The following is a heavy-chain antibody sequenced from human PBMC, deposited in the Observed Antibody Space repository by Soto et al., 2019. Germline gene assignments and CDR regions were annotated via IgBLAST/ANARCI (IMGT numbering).Heavy chain of an antibody. Sequence: ASVKVSCKASGGTFSSYAISWVRQAPGQGLEWMGGIIPIFGTANYAQKFQGRVTITADKSTSTAYMELSSLRSEDTAVYYCARDYDHYYGLDVWGQGTSVTVS. CDR3: ARDYDHYYGLDV. V-gene: IGHV1-69*06. J-gene: IGHJ6*02. CDR1: GGTFSSYA. CDR2: IIPIFGTA.